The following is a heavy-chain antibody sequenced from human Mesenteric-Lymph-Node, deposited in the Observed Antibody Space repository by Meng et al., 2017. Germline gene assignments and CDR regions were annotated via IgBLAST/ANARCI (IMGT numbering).Heavy chain of an antibody. CDR2: ISSSSSYI. V-gene: IGHV3-21*01. CDR3: ARDWRLRYFDWSPQYYYYYGMDV. J-gene: IGHJ6*02. Sequence: GESLKISCAASGFTFSSYAMHWVRQAPGKGLEWVSSISSSSSYIYYADSVKGRFTISRDNAKNSLYLQMNSLRAEDTAVYYCARDWRLRYFDWSPQYYYYYGMDVWGQGTTVTVSS. CDR1: GFTFSSYA. D-gene: IGHD3-9*01.